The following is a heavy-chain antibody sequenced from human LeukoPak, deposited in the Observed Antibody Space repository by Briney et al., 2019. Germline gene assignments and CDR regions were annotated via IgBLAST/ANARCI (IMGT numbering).Heavy chain of an antibody. CDR3: ARDGATGDLGY. V-gene: IGHV4-59*01. CDR1: GGSISSYY. Sequence: PSETLSLTCTVSGGSISSYYWSWIRQPPGKGLEWIGYIYYSGSTNYNPSLKSRVTISVDTSKNQFSLKLSSVTAADTAVYYCARDGATGDLGYWGQGTLVTVSS. CDR2: IYYSGST. J-gene: IGHJ4*02. D-gene: IGHD7-27*01.